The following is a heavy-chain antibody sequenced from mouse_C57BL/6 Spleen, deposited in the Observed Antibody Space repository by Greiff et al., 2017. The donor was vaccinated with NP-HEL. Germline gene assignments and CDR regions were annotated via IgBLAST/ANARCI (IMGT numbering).Heavy chain of an antibody. J-gene: IGHJ4*01. CDR1: GFTFSSYA. CDR3: ARDYGRRNDAMDY. V-gene: IGHV5-4*01. D-gene: IGHD1-1*02. Sequence: EVMLVESGGGLVKPGGSLKLSCAASGFTFSSYAMSWVRQTPEQRLEWVATISDGGSYTYYPDNVKGRFTISIDNAKNNLYLQMSHLKSEDTAMYYCARDYGRRNDAMDYWGQGTSVTVSS. CDR2: ISDGGSYT.